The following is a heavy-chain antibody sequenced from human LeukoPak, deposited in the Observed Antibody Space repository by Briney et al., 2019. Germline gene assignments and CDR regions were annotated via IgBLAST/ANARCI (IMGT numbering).Heavy chain of an antibody. J-gene: IGHJ3*02. Sequence: SETLSLTCTVSRGSFSGFYWTWIRQPPGKGLEWIGEITHTGSTNYHPSLMSRVTISVDTSKNQFSLKLSSVTAADTTVYYCARGAPGRDDGLDIWGQGTMVTVSS. CDR2: ITHTGST. D-gene: IGHD5-24*01. CDR1: RGSFSGFY. V-gene: IGHV4-34*01. CDR3: ARGAPGRDDGLDI.